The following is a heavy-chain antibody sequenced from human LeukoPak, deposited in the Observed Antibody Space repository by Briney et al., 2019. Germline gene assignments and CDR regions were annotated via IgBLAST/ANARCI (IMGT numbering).Heavy chain of an antibody. CDR1: GYTFTSYD. Sequence: GASVKVSCKASGYTFTSYDINWVRQATGQGLEWMGWMNTNSGDTDYAQKFQGRVTMTRSTSISTAYMELTSLRSEDTAVYFCARGVATNYWGQGTLVTVSS. V-gene: IGHV1-8*01. CDR2: MNTNSGDT. CDR3: ARGVATNY. D-gene: IGHD5-24*01. J-gene: IGHJ4*02.